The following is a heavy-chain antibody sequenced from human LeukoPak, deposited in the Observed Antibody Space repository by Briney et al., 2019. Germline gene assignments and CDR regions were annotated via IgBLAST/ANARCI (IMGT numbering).Heavy chain of an antibody. Sequence: ASVKVSCKASGYTFTGYYMHWVRQAPGQGLEWMGWINPNSGGTNYAQKFQGRVTMTRDTSISTAYMELSRLRSDDTAVYYCARDPSYSSGWYRAIGNWGQGTLVIVSS. CDR2: INPNSGGT. J-gene: IGHJ4*02. V-gene: IGHV1-2*02. CDR3: ARDPSYSSGWYRAIGN. D-gene: IGHD6-19*01. CDR1: GYTFTGYY.